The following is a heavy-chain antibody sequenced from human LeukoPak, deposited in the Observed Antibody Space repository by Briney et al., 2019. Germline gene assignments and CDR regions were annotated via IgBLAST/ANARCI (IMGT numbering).Heavy chain of an antibody. Sequence: SETLSLTCTVSGGSISSSSYYWGWIRQPPGKGLEWIGSIYYSGSTYYNPSLKSRVTISVDTSKNQFSLKLSSVTAADTAVYYCGMTTVTTSRLGAFDIWGQGTMVTVSS. D-gene: IGHD4-17*01. CDR1: GGSISSSSYY. CDR2: IYYSGST. V-gene: IGHV4-39*07. J-gene: IGHJ3*02. CDR3: GMTTVTTSRLGAFDI.